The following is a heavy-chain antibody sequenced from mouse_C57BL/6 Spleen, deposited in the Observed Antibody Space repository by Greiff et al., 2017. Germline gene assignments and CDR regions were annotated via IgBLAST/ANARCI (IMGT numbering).Heavy chain of an antibody. CDR1: GYSITSGYY. V-gene: IGHV3-6*01. Sequence: EVHLVESGPGLVKPSQSLSLTCSVTGYSITSGYYWNWIRQFPGNKLEWMGYISYDGSNNYNPSLKNRISITRDTSKNQFFLKLNSVTTEDTATYYCARNYVDYAMDDWGQGTSVTVSS. CDR3: ARNYVDYAMDD. CDR2: ISYDGSN. J-gene: IGHJ4*01. D-gene: IGHD1-1*01.